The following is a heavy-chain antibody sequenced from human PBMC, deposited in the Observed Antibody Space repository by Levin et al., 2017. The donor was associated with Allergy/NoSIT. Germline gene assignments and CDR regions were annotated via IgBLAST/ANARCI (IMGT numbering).Heavy chain of an antibody. CDR3: ARSSHHYIWGSYRSNKEGYYYYMDV. CDR2: IYYSGST. CDR1: GGSISSYY. D-gene: IGHD3-16*02. J-gene: IGHJ6*03. V-gene: IGHV4-59*01. Sequence: SETLSLTCTVSGGSISSYYWSWIRQPPGKGLEWIGYIYYSGSTNYNPSLKSRVTISVDTSKNQFSLKLSSVTAADTAVYYCARSSHHYIWGSYRSNKEGYYYYMDVWGKGTTVTVSS.